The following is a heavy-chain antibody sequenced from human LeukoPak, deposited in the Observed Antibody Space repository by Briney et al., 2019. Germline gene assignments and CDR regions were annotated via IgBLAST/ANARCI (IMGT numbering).Heavy chain of an antibody. J-gene: IGHJ6*02. CDR2: IYYSGST. V-gene: IGHV4-59*01. CDR1: GGSISSYY. Sequence: SETLSLTCTVSGGSISSYYWSWIRQPPGKGLEWIGYIYYSGSTNYNPSLKSRVTISVDTSKNQFSLKLSSATAADTAVYYCARVRGSFWSGLDRDYYYYYGMDVWGQGTTVTVSS. D-gene: IGHD3-3*01. CDR3: ARVRGSFWSGLDRDYYYYYGMDV.